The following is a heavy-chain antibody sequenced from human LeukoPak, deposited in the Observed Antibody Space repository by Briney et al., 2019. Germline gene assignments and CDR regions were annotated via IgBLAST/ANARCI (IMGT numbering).Heavy chain of an antibody. CDR3: ARDQASTMIVVVDY. CDR1: GFTFSGSA. CDR2: IRSKANSYAT. Sequence: GGSLRLSCAASGFTFSGSAMHWVRQASGKGLEWVGRIRSKANSYATAYAASVKGRFTISRDNSKNTLYLQMNSLRAEDTAVYYCARDQASTMIVVVDYWGQGTLVTVSS. J-gene: IGHJ4*02. V-gene: IGHV3-73*01. D-gene: IGHD3-22*01.